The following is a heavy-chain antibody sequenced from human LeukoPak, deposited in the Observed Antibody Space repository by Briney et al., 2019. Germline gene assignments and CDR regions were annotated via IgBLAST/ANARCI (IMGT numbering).Heavy chain of an antibody. CDR1: GFTVSGNY. D-gene: IGHD3-10*01. CDR3: AREIVWYYYGSGSYDRLDY. J-gene: IGHJ4*02. CDR2: IYSGGST. V-gene: IGHV3-53*01. Sequence: PGGSLRLSCAASGFTVSGNYMSWVRQAPGKGLEWVSVIYSGGSTYYADSVKGRFTISRDNAKNSLYLQMNSLRAEDTAVYYCAREIVWYYYGSGSYDRLDYWGQGTLVTVSS.